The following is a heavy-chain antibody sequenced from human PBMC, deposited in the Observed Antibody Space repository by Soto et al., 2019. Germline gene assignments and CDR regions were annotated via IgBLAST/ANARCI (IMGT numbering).Heavy chain of an antibody. V-gene: IGHV3-74*03. D-gene: IGHD3-10*02. CDR2: IKSDGSGT. Sequence: GGSLRLSCYASRFTFGDYPMNWVRQAPGKGLEWVSRIKSDGSGTTYADSVKGRFSISGDNAKNTVYLQMDSLRVEDTAVYYCGRNAIFVRGVPDEYWGQGTPVTVSS. CDR3: GRNAIFVRGVPDEY. CDR1: RFTFGDYP. J-gene: IGHJ4*02.